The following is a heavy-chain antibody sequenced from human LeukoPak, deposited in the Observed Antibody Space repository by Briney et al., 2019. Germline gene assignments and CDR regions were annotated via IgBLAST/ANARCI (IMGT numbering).Heavy chain of an antibody. V-gene: IGHV3-23*01. CDR1: GFTFSSYA. CDR3: AKDLGYSYGFPIDY. D-gene: IGHD5-18*01. Sequence: SGGSLRLSCAASGFTFSSYAMSWVRQAPGKGLEWVSAISGSGGSTYYADSVKGRFTISRDNSKNTLYLQMNSLRAEDTAVYYCAKDLGYSYGFPIDYWGQGTLVTVSS. CDR2: ISGSGGST. J-gene: IGHJ4*02.